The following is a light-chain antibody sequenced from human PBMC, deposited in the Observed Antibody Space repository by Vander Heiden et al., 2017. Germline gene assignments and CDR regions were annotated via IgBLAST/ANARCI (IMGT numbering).Light chain of an antibody. Sequence: DIQMTQSPSSLSASVGDRVTVTCRASQSISSFLNWYQQKPGKAPKLLISGASSLQSGVPSRFSGSGSGTDFTLTISSLQPEDFATYFCQQSYNTPRTFGQGTKLEIK. J-gene: IGKJ2*01. CDR2: GAS. V-gene: IGKV1-39*01. CDR1: QSISSF. CDR3: QQSYNTPRT.